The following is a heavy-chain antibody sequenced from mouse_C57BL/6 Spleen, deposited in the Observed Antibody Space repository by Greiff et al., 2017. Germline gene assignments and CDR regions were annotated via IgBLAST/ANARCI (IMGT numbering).Heavy chain of an antibody. Sequence: EVKVVESGPELVKPGASVKMSCKASGYTFTDYNMHWVKQSHGKSLEWIGYINPNNGGTSYNQKFKGKATLTVNKSSSTAYMELRSLTSEDSAVYYCAREIYYGSSPDYWGQGTTLTVSS. V-gene: IGHV1-22*01. D-gene: IGHD1-1*01. CDR1: GYTFTDYN. CDR2: INPNNGGT. CDR3: AREIYYGSSPDY. J-gene: IGHJ2*01.